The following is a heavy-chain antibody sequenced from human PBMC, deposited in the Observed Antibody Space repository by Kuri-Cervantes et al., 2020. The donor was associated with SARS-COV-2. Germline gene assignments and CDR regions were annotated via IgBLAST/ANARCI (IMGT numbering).Heavy chain of an antibody. CDR2: IIPIFGTA. V-gene: IGHV1-69*06. Sequence: SVKVSCKASGGTFSSYAISWVRQAPGQGLEWMGGIIPIFGTANYAQKFQGRVTITADKSTSTAYMELSSLRSEDTAVYYCAREGGCSSTSCPSDYWGQGTLVTVSS. CDR1: GGTFSSYA. D-gene: IGHD2-2*01. CDR3: AREGGCSSTSCPSDY. J-gene: IGHJ4*02.